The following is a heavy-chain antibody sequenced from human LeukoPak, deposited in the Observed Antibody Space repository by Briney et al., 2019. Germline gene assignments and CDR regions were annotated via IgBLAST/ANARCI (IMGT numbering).Heavy chain of an antibody. V-gene: IGHV3-48*01. J-gene: IGHJ4*02. CDR3: AREVSSSWGEFYFDY. D-gene: IGHD6-13*01. CDR2: ISSSSSTI. Sequence: PGGSLRLSCAASGFTFSSYEMNWVRQAPGKGLEWVSYISSSSSTIYYADSVKGRFTISRDNAKNSLYLQMNSLRAEDTAVYYCAREVSSSWGEFYFDYWGQGTLVTVSS. CDR1: GFTFSSYE.